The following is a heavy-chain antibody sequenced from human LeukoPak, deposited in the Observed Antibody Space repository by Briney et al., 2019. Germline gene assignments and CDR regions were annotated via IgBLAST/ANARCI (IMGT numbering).Heavy chain of an antibody. CDR2: IYYSGST. CDR1: GGSISSYY. V-gene: IGHV4-59*08. J-gene: IGHJ4*02. CDR3: ARMGNPATVTADY. Sequence: SETLSLTCTVSGGSISSYYWSWIRQPPGKGLEWIGYIYYSGSTIYNPSLKSRVTISLDTSKNQFSLKMNSVAAADTAVYYCARMGNPATVTADYWGQGTLVTVSS. D-gene: IGHD4-17*01.